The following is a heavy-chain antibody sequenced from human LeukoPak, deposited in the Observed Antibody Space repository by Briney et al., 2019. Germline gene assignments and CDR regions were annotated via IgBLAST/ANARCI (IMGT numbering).Heavy chain of an antibody. V-gene: IGHV3-23*01. CDR2: ISGSGGST. Sequence: GGSLRLSCAASGFTFSSYAMSWVRQAPGKGLEWVSAISGSGGSTYYADSVKGRFTISRDNSKNTLYLQMNSLRAEVTAVYYCAKDRVRDRYFDYWGQGTLVTVSS. CDR3: AKDRVRDRYFDY. CDR1: GFTFSSYA. J-gene: IGHJ4*02. D-gene: IGHD5-24*01.